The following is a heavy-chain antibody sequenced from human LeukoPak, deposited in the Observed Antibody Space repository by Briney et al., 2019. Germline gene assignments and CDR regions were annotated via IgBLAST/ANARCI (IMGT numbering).Heavy chain of an antibody. J-gene: IGHJ4*02. Sequence: ASVKVSSKPSVYSFTSYDINWVRQATGQGGEWMGYMNPNTGDTGVTQKFQGRVTMTRHTSINTAYMELTSLRSEDTAVYFCTRGGEILTHYKHIDYWGQGTLVTVSS. CDR2: MNPNTGDT. CDR3: TRGGEILTHYKHIDY. D-gene: IGHD3-9*01. CDR1: VYSFTSYD. V-gene: IGHV1-8*01.